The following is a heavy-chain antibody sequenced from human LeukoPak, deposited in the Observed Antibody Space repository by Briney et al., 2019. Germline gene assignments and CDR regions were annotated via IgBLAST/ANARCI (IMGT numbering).Heavy chain of an antibody. CDR3: AKGIAASGNSQIFDY. J-gene: IGHJ4*02. CDR2: ISGSGGST. D-gene: IGHD6-13*01. V-gene: IGHV3-23*01. CDR1: GFTFSSYA. Sequence: GGSLRLSCAASGFTFSSYAMSWVRQAPGKGLEWVSVISGSGGSTDYADSVKGRFTISRDNSKNTLYLQMNSLRAEDTAVYYCAKGIAASGNSQIFDYWGQGIPVTVSS.